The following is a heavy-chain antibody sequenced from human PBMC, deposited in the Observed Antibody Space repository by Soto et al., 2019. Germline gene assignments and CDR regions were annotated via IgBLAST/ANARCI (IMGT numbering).Heavy chain of an antibody. CDR3: AKGGYCSRTSCQIYYYYWMDV. D-gene: IGHD2-2*01. Sequence: GGSLRLSCAASGFTFSSYAMSWVRQAPGKGLEWVSAISGSGGSTHYADSVKGRFTISRDNSKNTLYLQMNSLRAEDTAVYYCAKGGYCSRTSCQIYYYYWMDVWGQGTTVKVSS. CDR2: ISGSGGST. CDR1: GFTFSSYA. J-gene: IGHJ6*02. V-gene: IGHV3-23*01.